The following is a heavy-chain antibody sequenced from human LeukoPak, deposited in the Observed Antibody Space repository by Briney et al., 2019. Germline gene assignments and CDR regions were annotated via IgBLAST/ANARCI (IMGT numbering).Heavy chain of an antibody. CDR2: INAGNGNT. V-gene: IGHV1-3*01. CDR1: GYTFTSYA. D-gene: IGHD2-2*01. J-gene: IGHJ4*02. Sequence: ASVKVSCKASGYTFTSYAMHWVRQAPGQRLEWMGWINAGNGNTKYSQKFQGRVTITRDTSASTAYMELSSLRSEDTAVYYCGCSTSSAMSGDSGWDYWGQGTLVTVSS. CDR3: GCSTSSAMSGDSGWDY.